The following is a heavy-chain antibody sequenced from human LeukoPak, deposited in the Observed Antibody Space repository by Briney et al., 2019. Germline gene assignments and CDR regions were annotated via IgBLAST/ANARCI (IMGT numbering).Heavy chain of an antibody. CDR1: GFTFSSYW. CDR3: SKDPNGDYVGAFDM. J-gene: IGHJ3*02. V-gene: IGHV3-23*01. D-gene: IGHD4-17*01. CDR2: ITGSGRGT. Sequence: GGSLRLSCAASGFTFSSYWMHWVRQAPGKGLEWVSSITGSGRGTYYADSVKGRFSVSRDNSQNTVFLHMNSLRADDTALYYCSKDPNGDYVGAFDMWGPGTMVTVSS.